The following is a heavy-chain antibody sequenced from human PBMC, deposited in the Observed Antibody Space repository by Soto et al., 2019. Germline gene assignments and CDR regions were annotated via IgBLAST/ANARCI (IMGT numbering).Heavy chain of an antibody. CDR3: ARGAGYCSSTSCYSPVYYYYYGMDV. Sequence: SVKVSCKASGGTFSSYAISWVRQAPGQGLEWMGGIIPIFGTANYAQKFQGRVTITADKSTSTAYMELSSLRSEDTAVYYCARGAGYCSSTSCYSPVYYYYYGMDVWGQGTTVTVSS. V-gene: IGHV1-69*06. J-gene: IGHJ6*02. D-gene: IGHD2-2*01. CDR1: GGTFSSYA. CDR2: IIPIFGTA.